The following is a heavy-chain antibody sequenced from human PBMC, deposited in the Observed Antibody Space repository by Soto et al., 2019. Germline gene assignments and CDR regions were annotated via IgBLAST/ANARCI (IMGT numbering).Heavy chain of an antibody. CDR1: GFSFTTYV. D-gene: IGHD1-26*01. J-gene: IGHJ3*02. CDR3: AKGLLAIVGTTLPRDAFNI. V-gene: IGHV3-30*18. CDR2: ISHDGSYK. Sequence: GGSLRLSCAASGFSFTTYVMHWVRQAPGKGLEWVAVISHDGSYKYYGDAVKGRFTISRDTSTNAVYLEMNSLRPEDTAVYYCAKGLLAIVGTTLPRDAFNIWGQGTMVTVSS.